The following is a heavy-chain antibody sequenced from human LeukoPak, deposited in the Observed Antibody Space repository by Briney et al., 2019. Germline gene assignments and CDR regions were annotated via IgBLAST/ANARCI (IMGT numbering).Heavy chain of an antibody. CDR2: ISWNSGSI. D-gene: IGHD1-26*01. CDR3: AKDNQSGSYYYYYYGMDV. J-gene: IGHJ6*02. Sequence: SLRLSCAASGFTFDDYAMHWVRQAPGKGLEWVSGISWNSGSIGYADSVKGRFTISRDNAKNSLYLQMNSLRAEDTALYYCAKDNQSGSYYYYYYGMDVWGQGTTVTVSS. CDR1: GFTFDDYA. V-gene: IGHV3-9*01.